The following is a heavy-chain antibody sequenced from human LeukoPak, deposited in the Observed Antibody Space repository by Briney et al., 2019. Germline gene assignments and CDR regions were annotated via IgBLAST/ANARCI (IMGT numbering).Heavy chain of an antibody. CDR3: AREGALLWFGESPSNWFDP. CDR1: GGSISSGDYY. D-gene: IGHD3-10*01. Sequence: SETLSLTCTVSGGSISSGDYYWSWIRQPPGKGLEWIGYIYYSGSTYYNPSLKSRVTISVDTSKNQFSLKLSSVTAADTAVYYCAREGALLWFGESPSNWFDPWGQGTLVTVSS. CDR2: IYYSGST. V-gene: IGHV4-30-4*01. J-gene: IGHJ5*02.